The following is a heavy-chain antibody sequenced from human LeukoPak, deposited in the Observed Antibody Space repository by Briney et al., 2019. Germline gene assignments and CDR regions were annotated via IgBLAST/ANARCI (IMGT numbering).Heavy chain of an antibody. CDR1: GGSFSGYY. D-gene: IGHD3-10*01. J-gene: IGHJ4*02. CDR2: INHSGST. Sequence: ASETLSLTCAVYGGSFSGYYWSWIRQPPGKGLEWTGEINHSGSTNYNPSLKSRVTISVDTSKNQFSLKLSSVTAADTAVYYCARGGVNALVRGVVDYWGQGTLVTVSS. V-gene: IGHV4-34*01. CDR3: ARGGVNALVRGVVDY.